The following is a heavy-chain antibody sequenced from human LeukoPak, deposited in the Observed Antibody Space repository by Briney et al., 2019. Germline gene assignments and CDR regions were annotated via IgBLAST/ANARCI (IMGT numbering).Heavy chain of an antibody. CDR2: IRYDGSNK. Sequence: GGSLRLSCAASGFTSSSNGMHWVRQAPGKGLEWVAFIRYDGSNKYYADSVKGRFTISRDNSKNTLYLQMNSLGAGDTAIYYCAKGGPPRDYYFDYWGQGSLVTVSS. CDR3: AKGGPPRDYYFDY. J-gene: IGHJ4*02. V-gene: IGHV3-30*02. CDR1: GFTSSSNG. D-gene: IGHD3-10*01.